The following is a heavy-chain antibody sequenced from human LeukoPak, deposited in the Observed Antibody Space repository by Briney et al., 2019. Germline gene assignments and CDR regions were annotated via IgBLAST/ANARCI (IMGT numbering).Heavy chain of an antibody. CDR1: GFSFGSYW. CDR2: IKQDGSKK. J-gene: IGHJ4*02. Sequence: GGSLRLSCAASGFSFGSYWMTWVRQAPGKGLEWVANIKQDGSKKSYVDSVKGRFTISRDNAKNSLYLQMNSLRAEDTAIYYCTRVGYIDEGIDYWGQGTLVTVSS. D-gene: IGHD5-24*01. CDR3: TRVGYIDEGIDY. V-gene: IGHV3-7*04.